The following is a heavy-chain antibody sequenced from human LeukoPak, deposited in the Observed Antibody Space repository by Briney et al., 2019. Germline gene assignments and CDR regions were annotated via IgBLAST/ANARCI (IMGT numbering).Heavy chain of an antibody. Sequence: RGGSLRLSCVASGFTFSSYSMNWVRQAPGKGLGWVSYISSSSSSTYYADSVKGRFTISRDNAKNSLYLQMNSLRDEDTAVYYCARDRQWAFDIWGQGTMVTVSS. CDR1: GFTFSSYS. J-gene: IGHJ3*02. CDR3: ARDRQWAFDI. V-gene: IGHV3-48*02. CDR2: ISSSSSST. D-gene: IGHD2-8*01.